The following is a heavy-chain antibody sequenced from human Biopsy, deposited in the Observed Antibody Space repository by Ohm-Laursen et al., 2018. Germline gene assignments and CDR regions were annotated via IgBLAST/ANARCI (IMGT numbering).Heavy chain of an antibody. J-gene: IGHJ3*01. Sequence: GSSVKVSCKASGYTFTGYYMHWVRQAPGQGLEWMGWINPNSGGTNYAQKFQGRVTMTRDTSISTAHMELSSLRSDDTAVYYCARDIMNPIGGLVARSDVFDVWGQGTMVTVSS. CDR1: GYTFTGYY. CDR3: ARDIMNPIGGLVARSDVFDV. CDR2: INPNSGGT. V-gene: IGHV1-2*02. D-gene: IGHD3-16*02.